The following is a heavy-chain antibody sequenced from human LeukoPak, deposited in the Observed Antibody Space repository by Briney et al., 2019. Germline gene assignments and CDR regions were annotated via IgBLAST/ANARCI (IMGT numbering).Heavy chain of an antibody. Sequence: GRSLRLSCAASGFTFSSYAMHWVRQAPGKGLEWVAVISYDGSNKYYADSVNGRFTISRDNSKNTLYLQMNSLRAEDTAVYYCARSGRGLLDAFDIWGQGTMVTVSS. J-gene: IGHJ3*02. D-gene: IGHD2-15*01. CDR2: ISYDGSNK. V-gene: IGHV3-30-3*01. CDR1: GFTFSSYA. CDR3: ARSGRGLLDAFDI.